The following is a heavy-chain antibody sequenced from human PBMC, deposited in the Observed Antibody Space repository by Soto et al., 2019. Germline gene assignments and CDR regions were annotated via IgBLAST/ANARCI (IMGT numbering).Heavy chain of an antibody. D-gene: IGHD5-18*01. CDR2: ISYDGSDK. CDR3: ARDTGPNGYNYYYFGMDV. J-gene: IGHJ6*02. V-gene: IGHV3-30-3*01. Sequence: PGGSLRLSCAASGFTFSNYAMHWGRQAPGKGLEWVAVISYDGSDKYNANSVKGRFTISRDNSKHTLYLQMNSLRAEDTAVYYCARDTGPNGYNYYYFGMDVWGQGTTVTVSS. CDR1: GFTFSNYA.